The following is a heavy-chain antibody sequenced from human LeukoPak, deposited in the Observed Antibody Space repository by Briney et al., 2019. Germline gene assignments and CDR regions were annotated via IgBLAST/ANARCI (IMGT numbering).Heavy chain of an antibody. CDR1: GFTFSSYH. J-gene: IGHJ4*02. V-gene: IGHV3-21*01. CDR3: ARGLCGGDCYDY. D-gene: IGHD2-21*01. Sequence: GGSLRLSCAASGFTFSSYHINWVRQAPGKGLEWVSSISYNSENIYYADSVKGRFTISRDNAKNSLYLQMNSLRAEDTAVYYCARGLCGGDCYDYWGQGTLVTVSS. CDR2: ISYNSENI.